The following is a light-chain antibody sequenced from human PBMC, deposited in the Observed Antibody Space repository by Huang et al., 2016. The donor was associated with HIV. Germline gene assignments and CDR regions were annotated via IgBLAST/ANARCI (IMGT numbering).Light chain of an antibody. CDR3: QQRSSSLT. Sequence: IVLTQSPATLSLSPGERATLSCRASQRLNKFLAWYQQKPGQAPRLPIYHATDRATGVPARFRGGGSGTDFTLTITDLKAEDFAIYYCQQRSSSLTFGGGTKVEIK. CDR2: HAT. V-gene: IGKV3-11*01. J-gene: IGKJ4*01. CDR1: QRLNKF.